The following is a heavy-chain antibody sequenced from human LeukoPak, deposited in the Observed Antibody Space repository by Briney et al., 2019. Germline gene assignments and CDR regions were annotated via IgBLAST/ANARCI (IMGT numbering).Heavy chain of an antibody. CDR1: GYTFTSYY. J-gene: IGHJ4*02. V-gene: IGHV1-46*01. CDR3: ATIVGALGYFDY. D-gene: IGHD1-26*01. CDR2: INPSGGST. Sequence: ASVKVSCKASGYTFTSYYMHWVRQAPGQGLEWMGIINPSGGSTSYAQKFQGRVTMTRGMSTSTVYMELSSLRSEDTAVYYCATIVGALGYFDYWGQGTLVTVSS.